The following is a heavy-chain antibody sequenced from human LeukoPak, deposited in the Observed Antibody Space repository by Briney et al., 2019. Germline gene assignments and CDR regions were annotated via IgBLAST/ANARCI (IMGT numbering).Heavy chain of an antibody. CDR3: AIRPILRYSGWFDP. CDR1: GGTFSSYA. D-gene: IGHD3-9*01. V-gene: IGHV1-69*05. Sequence: ASVKVSCKASGGTFSSYAISWVRQAPGQGLEWMGGIIPIFGTANYAQKFQGRVTITTDESTSTAYMELSSLRSEDTAVYDCAIRPILRYSGWFDPWGQGTLVTVSS. J-gene: IGHJ5*02. CDR2: IIPIFGTA.